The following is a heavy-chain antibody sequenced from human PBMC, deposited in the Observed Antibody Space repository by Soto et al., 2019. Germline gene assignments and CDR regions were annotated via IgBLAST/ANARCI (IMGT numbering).Heavy chain of an antibody. CDR1: GFTFSSYS. D-gene: IGHD3-22*01. V-gene: IGHV3-48*02. CDR3: AREPRYYYDSSGYLNWFDP. Sequence: EVQLVESGGGLVQPGGSLRLSCAASGFTFSSYSMNWVRQAPGTGLEWVSYISSSSSTIYYADSVKGRFTISRDNAKNSLYLQMNGLRDEDSAVYYCAREPRYYYDSSGYLNWFDPWGQGTLVTVSS. CDR2: ISSSSSTI. J-gene: IGHJ5*02.